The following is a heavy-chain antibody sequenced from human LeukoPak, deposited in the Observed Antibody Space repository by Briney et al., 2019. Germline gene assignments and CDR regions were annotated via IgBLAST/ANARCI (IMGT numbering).Heavy chain of an antibody. CDR2: IYTSVST. CDR1: GGSISSYY. V-gene: IGHV4-4*07. CDR3: ARDAKYYYGSGTSGNYFDY. D-gene: IGHD3-10*01. Sequence: SETLFLTCTVSGGSISSYYWSWIRQPAGKGLEWIGRIYTSVSTNYNPSLKSRVTMSVDTSKNQFSLKLSSVTAADSAVYYCARDAKYYYGSGTSGNYFDYWGQGTLVTVSS. J-gene: IGHJ4*02.